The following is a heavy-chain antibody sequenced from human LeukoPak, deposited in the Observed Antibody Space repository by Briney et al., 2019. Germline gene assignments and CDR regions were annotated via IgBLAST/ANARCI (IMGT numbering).Heavy chain of an antibody. J-gene: IGHJ4*02. CDR2: INHSGST. Sequence: SETLSLTCAVYGGSFSGYYWSWIRQPPGKGLEWIGEINHSGSTNYNPSLKSRVTISVDTSKNQFSLKLSSVTAADTAVYYCARAAPTMIRGVVRGYYFDYWGQGTLVTVSS. D-gene: IGHD3-10*01. CDR1: GGSFSGYY. V-gene: IGHV4-34*01. CDR3: ARAAPTMIRGVVRGYYFDY.